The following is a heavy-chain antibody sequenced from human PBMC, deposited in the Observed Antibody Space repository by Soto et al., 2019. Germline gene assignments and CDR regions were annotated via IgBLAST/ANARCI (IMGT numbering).Heavy chain of an antibody. D-gene: IGHD2-15*01. V-gene: IGHV3-73*01. CDR2: IRSKTNSYAT. Sequence: EVQLVESGGGLVQPGGSLKLSCAASGFNFSVSAMHWVRQASGKGLEWVGRIRSKTNSYATAYGASVKGRYTISRDDSQKTAYMQMNSLQTDVTDVYYGTKGSGGYWGQGTLVTVSS. CDR3: TKGSGGY. J-gene: IGHJ4*02. CDR1: GFNFSVSA.